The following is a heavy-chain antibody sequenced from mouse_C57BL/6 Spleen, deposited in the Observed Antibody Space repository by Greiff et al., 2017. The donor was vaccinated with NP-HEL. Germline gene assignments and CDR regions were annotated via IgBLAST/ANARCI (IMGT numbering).Heavy chain of an antibody. CDR1: GYSITSGYY. V-gene: IGHV3-6*01. J-gene: IGHJ3*01. CDR2: ISYDGSN. Sequence: EVQLQQSGPGLVKPSQSLSLTCSVTGYSITSGYYWNWIRQFPGNKLEWMGYISYDGSNNYNPSLKNRISITRDTSKNQFFLKLNSVTTEDTATYYCARCPRLSGSSWFAYWGQGTLVTVSA. D-gene: IGHD1-1*01. CDR3: ARCPRLSGSSWFAY.